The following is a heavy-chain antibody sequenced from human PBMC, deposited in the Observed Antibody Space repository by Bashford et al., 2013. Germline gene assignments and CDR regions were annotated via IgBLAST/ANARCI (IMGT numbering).Heavy chain of an antibody. J-gene: IGHJ4*02. Sequence: ASVKVSCKASGYTFTGYYMHWVRQAPGQGLEWMGWINPNSGGTNYAQKFQGRVTMTRDTSISTAYMELSRLRSDDTAVYYCARDASGWAHTYFDYWGQGTMVTVSS. CDR1: GYTFTGYY. CDR2: INPNSGGT. CDR3: ARDASGWAHTYFDY. D-gene: IGHD6-19*01. V-gene: IGHV1-2*02.